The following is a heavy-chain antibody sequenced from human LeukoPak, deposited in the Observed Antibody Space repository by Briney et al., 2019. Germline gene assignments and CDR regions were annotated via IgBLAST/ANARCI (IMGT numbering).Heavy chain of an antibody. D-gene: IGHD6-19*01. CDR2: INHSGST. Sequence: PSETLSLTCAVYGGSFSGYYWSWIRQPPGEGLEWIGEINHSGSTNYNPSLKSRVTISVDTSKNQFSLKLSSVTAADTAVYYCARGRIAVARTHFDYWGQGTLVTVSS. CDR3: ARGRIAVARTHFDY. J-gene: IGHJ4*02. CDR1: GGSFSGYY. V-gene: IGHV4-34*01.